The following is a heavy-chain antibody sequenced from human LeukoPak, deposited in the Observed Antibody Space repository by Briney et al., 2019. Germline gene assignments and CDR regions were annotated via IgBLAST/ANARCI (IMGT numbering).Heavy chain of an antibody. CDR3: MGYNWFDP. CDR2: ISHDGSNK. D-gene: IGHD3-16*01. V-gene: IGHV3-30*03. J-gene: IGHJ5*02. Sequence: PGGSLRLSCAASGFTFSGYGMHWVRQAPGKGPEWVAVISHDGSNKYYADSVKGRFTISRDNSKNTLYLQMNSLRIEDTAVYYCMGYNWFDPWGQGTLVTVSS. CDR1: GFTFSGYG.